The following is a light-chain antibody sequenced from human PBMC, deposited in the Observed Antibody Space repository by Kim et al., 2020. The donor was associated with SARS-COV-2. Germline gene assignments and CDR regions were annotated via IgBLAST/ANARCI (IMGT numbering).Light chain of an antibody. V-gene: IGLV2-11*01. CDR3: CSYAGRYTYV. CDR1: SSDIGAYNY. J-gene: IGLJ1*01. CDR2: DVN. Sequence: QSALTQPRSVSGSPGQSVIISCTGSSSDIGAYNYISWYQQHAGEVPKLMIFDVNKRPSGVPDRFSGSKSGNTASLTISGLQAEDEADYYCCSYAGRYTYVFGTGPKVTVL.